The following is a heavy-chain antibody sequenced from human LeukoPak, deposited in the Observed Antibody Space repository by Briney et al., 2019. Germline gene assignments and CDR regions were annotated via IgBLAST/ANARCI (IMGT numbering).Heavy chain of an antibody. CDR3: ARDAPYCSGGSCYSEGDY. J-gene: IGHJ4*02. V-gene: IGHV1-2*02. D-gene: IGHD2-15*01. CDR2: INPNSGGT. Sequence: GASVKVSCKASGYTFTGYYMHWVRQAPGQGLEWMGWINPNSGGTNYAQKFQGRVTMTRDTSISTAYMELSRLRSNDTAVYYCARDAPYCSGGSCYSEGDYWGQGTLVTVSS. CDR1: GYTFTGYY.